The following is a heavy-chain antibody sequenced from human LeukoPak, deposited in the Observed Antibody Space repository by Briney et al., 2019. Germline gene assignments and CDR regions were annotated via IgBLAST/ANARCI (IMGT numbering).Heavy chain of an antibody. Sequence: GGSLRLFCAASVFTFWDYYMRCIRQATGKGGEWVSYISSSGSTIYYAVSVKGRFTISRDNAKNSLYLQMTSLRAEDTAVYYCARVSVAGYYYYYYMDVWGRGTTVTVSS. V-gene: IGHV3-11*01. CDR1: VFTFWDYY. CDR3: ARVSVAGYYYYYYMDV. CDR2: ISSSGSTI. J-gene: IGHJ6*03. D-gene: IGHD6-19*01.